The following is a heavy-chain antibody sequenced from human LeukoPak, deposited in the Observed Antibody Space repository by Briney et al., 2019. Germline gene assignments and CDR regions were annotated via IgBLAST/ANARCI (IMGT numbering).Heavy chain of an antibody. J-gene: IGHJ3*02. D-gene: IGHD3-16*02. CDR2: IVVGSGNT. CDR3: AAESSRDDGFDI. V-gene: IGHV1-58*01. Sequence: SVKVSCKASGFTFISSAVQWVRQARGQRLEWIGWIVVGSGNTNYAQKFHKRVTITRDMSTSTAYMELSSLRSEDTAVYYYAAESSRDDGFDIWGQGTMVTVSS. CDR1: GFTFISSA.